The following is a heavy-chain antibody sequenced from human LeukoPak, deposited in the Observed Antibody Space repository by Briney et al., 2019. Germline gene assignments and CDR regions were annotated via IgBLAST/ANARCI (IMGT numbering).Heavy chain of an antibody. D-gene: IGHD2-8*01. CDR1: GFTLGTYW. V-gene: IGHV3-74*01. CDR2: ISYDGSNT. J-gene: IGHJ4*02. Sequence: GGSLRLSCAASGFTLGTYWMHWVRQAPGKGLVWVSRISYDGSNTNYADFVKGRFTISRDNAKNTLYLQMNSLRAEDTAVYYCGVLTLNPGWGQGTLVTVSS. CDR3: GVLTLNPG.